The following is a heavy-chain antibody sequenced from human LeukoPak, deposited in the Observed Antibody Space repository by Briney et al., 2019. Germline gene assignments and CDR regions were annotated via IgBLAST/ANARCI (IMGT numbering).Heavy chain of an antibody. V-gene: IGHV3-64D*09. J-gene: IGHJ6*02. CDR2: ISSNGGST. D-gene: IGHD3-10*01. CDR1: GLTFGDYA. Sequence: PGRSLSLSCPPSGLTFGDYAMPWVRQAPGKGLEYVSAISSNGGSTYYADSVKGRFTISRDNYKNTLYLQMSRLRAEDAAVYYCVKGGWFGELWLDVWGQGTTVTVSS. CDR3: VKGGWFGELWLDV.